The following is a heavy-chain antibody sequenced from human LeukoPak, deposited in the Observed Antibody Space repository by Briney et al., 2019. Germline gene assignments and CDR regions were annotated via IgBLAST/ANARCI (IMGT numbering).Heavy chain of an antibody. CDR3: ARVQKRLSRTYYYDSSGLDY. CDR2: INHSGST. D-gene: IGHD3-22*01. CDR1: GGSFSGYY. J-gene: IGHJ4*02. Sequence: SETLSLTCAVYGGSFSGYYWSWIRQPPGKGLEWIGEINHSGSTNYNPSLTSRVTISVDTSKNQSSLKLSSVTAADTAVYYCARVQKRLSRTYYYDSSGLDYWGQGTLVTVSS. V-gene: IGHV4-34*01.